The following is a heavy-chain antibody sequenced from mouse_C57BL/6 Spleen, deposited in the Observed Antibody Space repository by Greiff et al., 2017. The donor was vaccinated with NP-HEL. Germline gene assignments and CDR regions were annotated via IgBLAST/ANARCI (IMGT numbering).Heavy chain of an antibody. CDR3: ARGSITTVVATPYYYAMDY. V-gene: IGHV1-9*01. J-gene: IGHJ4*01. CDR1: GYTFTGYW. CDR2: ILPGSGST. D-gene: IGHD1-1*01. Sequence: LVESGAELMKPGASVKLSCKATGYTFTGYWIEWVKQRPGHGLEWIGEILPGSGSTNYNEKFKGKATFTADTSSNTAYMQLSSLTTEDSAIYYCARGSITTVVATPYYYAMDYWGQGTSVTVSS.